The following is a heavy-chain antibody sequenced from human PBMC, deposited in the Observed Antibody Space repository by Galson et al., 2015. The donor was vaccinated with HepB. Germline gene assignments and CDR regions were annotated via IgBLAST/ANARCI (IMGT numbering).Heavy chain of an antibody. CDR1: GGTFSSYT. V-gene: IGHV1-69*02. CDR3: ALTYYYGSGSPYDGAYGLDY. D-gene: IGHD3-10*01. J-gene: IGHJ4*02. CDR2: IIPILGIA. Sequence: SVKVSCKASGGTFSSYTISWVRQAPGQGLEWMGRIIPILGIANYAQKFQGRVTITADKSTSTAYMELSSLRSEDTAVYYCALTYYYGSGSPYDGAYGLDYWGQVTLLTVSS.